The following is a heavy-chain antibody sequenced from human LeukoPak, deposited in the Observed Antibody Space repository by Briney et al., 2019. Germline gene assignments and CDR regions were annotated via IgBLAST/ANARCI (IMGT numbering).Heavy chain of an antibody. J-gene: IGHJ3*02. CDR2: INSDGSST. CDR1: GFTFSSYW. CDR3: ARADYGDYGAFDI. Sequence: PWGSLRLSCAASGFTFSSYWMHWVRQAPGKGLVWVSRINSDGSSTSYADSVKGRFTISRDNAKNTLYLQMNSLRAEDTAVYYCARADYGDYGAFDIWGQGTMVTVSS. D-gene: IGHD4-17*01. V-gene: IGHV3-74*01.